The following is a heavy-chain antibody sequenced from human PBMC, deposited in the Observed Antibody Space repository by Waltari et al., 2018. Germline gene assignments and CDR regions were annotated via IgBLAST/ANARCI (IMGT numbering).Heavy chain of an antibody. CDR3: AREVSRYFIHAFDI. Sequence: QVQLVESGVGVVQPGRSVRLSCAVSGFSVRTYGMPWVRQSEGKGREGVAFIQYDESTIHYADSVRGRFTVSRDTSKNMVALQMNSLTVEDSSIYFCAREVSRYFIHAFDIRGQGTMVIVSS. CDR2: IQYDESTI. D-gene: IGHD2-2*01. J-gene: IGHJ3*02. CDR1: GFSVRTYG. V-gene: IGHV3-33*01.